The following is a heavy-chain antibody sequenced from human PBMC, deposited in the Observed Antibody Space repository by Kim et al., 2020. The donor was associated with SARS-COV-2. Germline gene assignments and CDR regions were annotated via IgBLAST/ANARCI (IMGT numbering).Heavy chain of an antibody. V-gene: IGHV3-48*02. D-gene: IGHD1-7*01. Sequence: GGSLRLSCAASGFTFSSYSMNWVRQAPGKGLEWFSYIISSSSTIYSSDSVKVRFPLSRYHATHSLYLHLTILRDEDPAVYYCARGLRGTTVAFDIWGQGT. CDR2: IISSSSTI. CDR3: ARGLRGTTVAFDI. CDR1: GFTFSSYS. J-gene: IGHJ3*02.